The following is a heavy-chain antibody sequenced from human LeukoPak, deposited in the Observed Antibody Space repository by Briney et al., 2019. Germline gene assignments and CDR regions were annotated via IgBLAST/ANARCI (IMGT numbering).Heavy chain of an antibody. CDR1: GFTFSSYW. D-gene: IGHD3-10*01. CDR3: ARDFLLWFGESERGLDY. Sequence: PGGSLRLSCAASGFTFSSYWMHWVRQAPGKGLEWVANIKQDGSEKYYVDSVKGRFTISRDNAKNSLYLQMNSLRAEDTAVYYCARDFLLWFGESERGLDYWGQGTLVTVSS. V-gene: IGHV3-7*01. J-gene: IGHJ4*02. CDR2: IKQDGSEK.